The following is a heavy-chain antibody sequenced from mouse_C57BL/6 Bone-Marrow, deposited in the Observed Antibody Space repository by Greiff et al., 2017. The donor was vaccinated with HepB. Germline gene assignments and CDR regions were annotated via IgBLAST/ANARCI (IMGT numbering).Heavy chain of an antibody. V-gene: IGHV1-55*01. CDR3: AREGRVFITTVVAPFAY. CDR2: IYPGSGST. D-gene: IGHD1-1*01. CDR1: GYTFTSYW. Sequence: QVQLQQPGAELVKPGASVKMSCKASGYTFTSYWITWVKQRPGQGLEWIGDIYPGSGSTNYNEKFKSKATLTVDTSSSTAYMQLSSLTSEDSAVYYCAREGRVFITTVVAPFAYWGQGTLVTVSA. J-gene: IGHJ3*01.